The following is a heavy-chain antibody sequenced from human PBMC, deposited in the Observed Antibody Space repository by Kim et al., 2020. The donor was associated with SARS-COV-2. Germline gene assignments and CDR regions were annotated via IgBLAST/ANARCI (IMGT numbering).Heavy chain of an antibody. CDR1: GFTFSDYY. Sequence: GGSLRLSCAASGFTFSDYYMSWIRQAPGKGLEWVSYISSSGSTIYYADSVKGRFTISRDNAKNSLYLQMNSLRAEDTAVYYCARDGIMITFGGVIPRLGVDYWGQGTLVTVSS. CDR2: ISSSGSTI. V-gene: IGHV3-11*01. J-gene: IGHJ4*02. CDR3: ARDGIMITFGGVIPRLGVDY. D-gene: IGHD3-16*02.